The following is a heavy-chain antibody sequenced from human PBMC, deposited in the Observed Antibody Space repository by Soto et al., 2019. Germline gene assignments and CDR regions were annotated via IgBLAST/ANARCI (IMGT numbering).Heavy chain of an antibody. J-gene: IGHJ6*03. CDR1: GDSIRTYY. Sequence: SETLSLTCTVSGDSIRTYYWSWIRQPPGKGLEWIGYIFSSGNTNSGTTKYSPSLKSRVTMSVDTSKSQVSLMLNSVTAADTAVYYCARSWGYSDVQDSFYYMDVWGKGTTVTVSS. CDR3: ARSWGYSDVQDSFYYMDV. D-gene: IGHD5-12*01. CDR2: IFSSGNT. V-gene: IGHV4-59*01.